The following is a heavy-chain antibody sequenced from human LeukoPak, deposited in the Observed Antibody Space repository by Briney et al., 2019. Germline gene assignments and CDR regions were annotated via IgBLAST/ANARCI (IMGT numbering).Heavy chain of an antibody. V-gene: IGHV1-69*13. J-gene: IGHJ3*02. CDR2: IIPIFGTA. D-gene: IGHD3-22*01. CDR3: AREAYYYDSSGYSTHNAFDI. CDR1: GGTFSSYA. Sequence: SVKVSCKASGGTFSSYAISWVRQAPGQGLEWMGRIIPIFGTANYAQKFQGRVTITADESTSTAYMELSSLRSEDTAVYYCAREAYYYDSSGYSTHNAFDIWGQGTMVTVSS.